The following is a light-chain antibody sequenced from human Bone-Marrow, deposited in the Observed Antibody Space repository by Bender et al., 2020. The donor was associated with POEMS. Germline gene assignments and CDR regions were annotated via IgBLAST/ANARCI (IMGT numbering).Light chain of an antibody. CDR3: SSYTRRKTVV. CDR2: DVT. Sequence: QSALTQPASVSGSPGQSITISCTGTTSDVGSFNLVSWYQQQPGKAPKFLIYDVTKRPSGVSNRFSGSKSDSTASLTISGLQAEDEADYYCSSYTRRKTVVFGGGTQLTVL. V-gene: IGLV2-14*02. J-gene: IGLJ2*01. CDR1: TSDVGSFNL.